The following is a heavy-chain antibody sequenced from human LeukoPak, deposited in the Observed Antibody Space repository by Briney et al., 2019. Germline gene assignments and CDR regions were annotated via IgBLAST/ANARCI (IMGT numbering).Heavy chain of an antibody. D-gene: IGHD3-3*01. V-gene: IGHV3-7*03. J-gene: IGHJ4*02. CDR1: GFTFGKYW. CDR3: ARDQYDTWSRRGNFDS. CDR2: IELDGSEK. Sequence: GGSLRLSCVASGFTFGKYWMSWVRQAPGKGLEWVANIELDGSEKNYVDSVKGRFIISRDNTKNSLYLQMNSLRVEDTAVFYCARDQYDTWSRRGNFDSWGQGTLVIVSS.